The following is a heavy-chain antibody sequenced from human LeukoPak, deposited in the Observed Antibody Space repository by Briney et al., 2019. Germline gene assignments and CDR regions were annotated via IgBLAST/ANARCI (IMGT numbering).Heavy chain of an antibody. J-gene: IGHJ3*02. D-gene: IGHD4-23*01. Sequence: SETLSLTCTVSGGSISSYYWSWIRQPPGKGLEWIGYIYYSGSTNYNPSLKSRVTISVDTSKNQFSLKLSSVTAADTAVYYCARVTAYGGNSRAFDIWGQGTMVTVSS. CDR2: IYYSGST. V-gene: IGHV4-59*01. CDR1: GGSISSYY. CDR3: ARVTAYGGNSRAFDI.